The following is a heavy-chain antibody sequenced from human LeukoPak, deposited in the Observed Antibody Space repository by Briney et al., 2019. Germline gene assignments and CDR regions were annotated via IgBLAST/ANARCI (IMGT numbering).Heavy chain of an antibody. CDR2: ISGSGGST. CDR3: AKDDSYDSSGYYFQNFDY. Sequence: GGSLRLSCAASGFTFSSYAMSWVRQAPGKGLEWVSAISGSGGSTYYADSVKGRFTISRDNSKNTLYLQMNSLRAEDTAVYYCAKDDSYDSSGYYFQNFDYWGQGTQVTVSS. V-gene: IGHV3-23*01. J-gene: IGHJ4*02. D-gene: IGHD3-22*01. CDR1: GFTFSSYA.